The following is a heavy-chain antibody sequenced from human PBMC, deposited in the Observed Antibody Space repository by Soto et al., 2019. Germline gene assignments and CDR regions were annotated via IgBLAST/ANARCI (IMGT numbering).Heavy chain of an antibody. Sequence: EVQLVQSGAEVKKPGESLRISCRGSGYSFTTYWISWVRQMPGKGLEWMGRIDPSDSYTNYSPSFQGHVTISADKSISTAYLQWSSLKASDTAMYYCARQGWPGNWFDPWGQGTLVTVPS. CDR3: ARQGWPGNWFDP. J-gene: IGHJ5*02. CDR1: GYSFTTYW. CDR2: IDPSDSYT. V-gene: IGHV5-10-1*01.